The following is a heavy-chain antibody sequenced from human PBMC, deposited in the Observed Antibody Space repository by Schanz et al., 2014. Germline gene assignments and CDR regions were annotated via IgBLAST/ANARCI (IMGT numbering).Heavy chain of an antibody. CDR1: GFSFSSYA. J-gene: IGHJ4*02. Sequence: EVQLVESGGGVVQPGRSLRLSCAASGFSFSSYAMCWVRQAPGKGLEWVSAISGGGGTTYYTDSVKGRFTISRDNSKNTLYLQMNSLRAEDTAVYYCARPPHDSSGYYPFDYWGQGTLVTVSS. V-gene: IGHV3-23*04. CDR3: ARPPHDSSGYYPFDY. CDR2: ISGGGGTT. D-gene: IGHD3-22*01.